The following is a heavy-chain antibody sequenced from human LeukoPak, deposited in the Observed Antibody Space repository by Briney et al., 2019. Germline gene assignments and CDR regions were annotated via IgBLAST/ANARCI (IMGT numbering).Heavy chain of an antibody. Sequence: ASVKVSCKASGYTFTSYYMHWVRQAPGQGLEWMGIINPSGGSTSYAQKFQGRVTMTRDMSTSTVYMELSSLRSEDTAVYYCARDRASCGGDCYSGYYFDYWGQGTLVTVSS. V-gene: IGHV1-46*01. CDR1: GYTFTSYY. CDR3: ARDRASCGGDCYSGYYFDY. D-gene: IGHD2-21*02. CDR2: INPSGGST. J-gene: IGHJ4*02.